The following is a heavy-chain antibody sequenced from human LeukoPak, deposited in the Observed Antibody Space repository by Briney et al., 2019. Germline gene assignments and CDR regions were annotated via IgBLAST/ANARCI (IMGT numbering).Heavy chain of an antibody. D-gene: IGHD4-23*01. CDR2: ISWNSGSI. Sequence: PGGSLRLSCAASGFTFDDYAMHWVQQAPGKGLEWVSGISWNSGSIDYADSVKGRFTISRDNAKNSLYLQMNSLRAEDTALYYCAKDDSYGGISNFDYWGQGTLVTVSS. V-gene: IGHV3-9*01. J-gene: IGHJ4*02. CDR1: GFTFDDYA. CDR3: AKDDSYGGISNFDY.